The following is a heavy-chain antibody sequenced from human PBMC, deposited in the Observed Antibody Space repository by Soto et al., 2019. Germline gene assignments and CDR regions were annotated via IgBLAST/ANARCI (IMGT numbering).Heavy chain of an antibody. D-gene: IGHD6-6*01. V-gene: IGHV1-8*01. J-gene: IGHJ4*02. CDR3: ASSDTQSTSSGRPDDY. CDR2: MNPNSGNT. Sequence: QVQLVQSGAEVKKPGASVKVSCKASGYTFTSYDINWVRQATRQGLEWMGWMNPNSGNTGYAQKFQGRVTMTRNTSMSTAYMELSSLRSEDTAVYYCASSDTQSTSSGRPDDYWGQGTLVTVSS. CDR1: GYTFTSYD.